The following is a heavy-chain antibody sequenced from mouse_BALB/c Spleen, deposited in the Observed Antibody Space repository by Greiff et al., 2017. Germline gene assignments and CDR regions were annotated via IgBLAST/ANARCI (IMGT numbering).Heavy chain of an antibody. CDR2: IYPGDGDT. Sequence: VKLMESGAELARPGASVKLSCKASGYTFTSYWMQWVKQRPGQGLEWIGAIYPGDGDTRYTQKFKGKATLTADKSSSTAYMQLSSLASEDSAVYYCARKDGNYGEFDYRGQGTTLTVSS. CDR1: GYTFTSYW. J-gene: IGHJ2*01. D-gene: IGHD2-1*01. CDR3: ARKDGNYGEFDY. V-gene: IGHV1-87*01.